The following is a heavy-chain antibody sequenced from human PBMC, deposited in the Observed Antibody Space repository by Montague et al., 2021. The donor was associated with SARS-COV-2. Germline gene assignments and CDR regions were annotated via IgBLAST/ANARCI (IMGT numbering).Heavy chain of an antibody. D-gene: IGHD4-23*01. CDR1: GGSISSSSYY. V-gene: IGHV3-30*18. CDR3: AKGRTIIINSPFDY. CDR2: LSYDERNQ. J-gene: IGHJ4*02. Sequence: LSLTCTVSGGSISSSSYYWGWVRQAPGKGLEWVALLSYDERNQYYADSVKGRFTITRDNSKTTLYLQMNSLTIDDTAVYYCAKGRTIIINSPFDYWGQGTPVTVSS.